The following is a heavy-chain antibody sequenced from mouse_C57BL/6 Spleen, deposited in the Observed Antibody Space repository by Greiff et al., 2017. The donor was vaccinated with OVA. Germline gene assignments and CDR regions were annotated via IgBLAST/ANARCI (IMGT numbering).Heavy chain of an antibody. D-gene: IGHD2-3*01. J-gene: IGHJ1*03. CDR1: GFTFSDYG. CDR3: ARGNGYFYWYFDV. CDR2: ISSGSSTI. V-gene: IGHV5-17*01. Sequence: EVQRVESGGGLVKPGGSLKLSCAASGFTFSDYGMHWVRQAPEKGLEWVAYISSGSSTIYYADTVKGRFTISRDNAKNTLFLQMTSLRSEDTAMYYCARGNGYFYWYFDVWGTGTTVTVSS.